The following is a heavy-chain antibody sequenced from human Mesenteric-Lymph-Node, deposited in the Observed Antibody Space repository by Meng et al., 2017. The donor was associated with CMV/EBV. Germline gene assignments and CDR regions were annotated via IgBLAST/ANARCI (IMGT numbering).Heavy chain of an antibody. D-gene: IGHD3-22*01. CDR3: ARDRPLYYYDTSGFRAFDI. V-gene: IGHV3-48*03. CDR2: ISSSGSTI. CDR1: GFTFSSYE. Sequence: GESLKISCAASGFTFSSYEMNWVRQAPGKGLEWVSYISSSGSTIYYADSMKGRLTISRDNAKNSLYLQMNSLRAEDTAVYYCARDRPLYYYDTSGFRAFDIWGQGTMVTVSS. J-gene: IGHJ3*02.